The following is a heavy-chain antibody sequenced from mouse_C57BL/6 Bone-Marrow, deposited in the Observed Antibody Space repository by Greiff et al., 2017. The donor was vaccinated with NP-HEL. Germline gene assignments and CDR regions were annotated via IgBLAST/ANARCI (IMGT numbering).Heavy chain of an antibody. CDR2: INPNNGGT. D-gene: IGHD1-3*01. V-gene: IGHV1-26*01. Sequence: VHVKQSGPELVKPGASVKISCKASGYTFTDYYMNWVKQSHGKSLEWIGDINPNNGGTSYNQKFKGKATLTVDKSSSTAYMELRSLTSEDSAVYYCARLNWFAYWGQGTLVTVSA. J-gene: IGHJ3*01. CDR3: ARLNWFAY. CDR1: GYTFTDYY.